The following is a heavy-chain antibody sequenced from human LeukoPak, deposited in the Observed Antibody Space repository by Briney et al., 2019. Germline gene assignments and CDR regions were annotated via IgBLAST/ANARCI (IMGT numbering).Heavy chain of an antibody. CDR3: ARDHGSGSYWEGFDP. Sequence: TGGSLRLSCAASGLTFSSYWMSWVRQAPGKGLEWVANIKKDGSEKYYVDSVKGRFTISRDNAKNSLSLQMNSLGVEDTAVYYCARDHGSGSYWEGFDPWGQGTLVTVSS. V-gene: IGHV3-7*01. CDR2: IKKDGSEK. D-gene: IGHD3-10*01. J-gene: IGHJ5*02. CDR1: GLTFSSYW.